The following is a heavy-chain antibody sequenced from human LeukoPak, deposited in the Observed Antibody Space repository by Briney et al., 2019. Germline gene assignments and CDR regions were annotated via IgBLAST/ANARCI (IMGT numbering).Heavy chain of an antibody. D-gene: IGHD2-21*02. CDR1: GYTCTGYY. V-gene: IGHV1-24*01. J-gene: IGHJ4*02. Sequence: ASVKVSCKASGYTCTGYYMHWVRQAPGRGPEWMGGFDPEDGETIYAQKFQGRVTMTEDTSTDTAYMELSSLRSEDTAVYYCATRGEVVVTAMDYFDYWGQGTLVTVSS. CDR3: ATRGEVVVTAMDYFDY. CDR2: FDPEDGET.